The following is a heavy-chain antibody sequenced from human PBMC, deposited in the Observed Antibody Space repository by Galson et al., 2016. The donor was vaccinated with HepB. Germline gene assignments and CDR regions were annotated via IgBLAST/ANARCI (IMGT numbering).Heavy chain of an antibody. J-gene: IGHJ5*02. CDR3: ATDTSRDDDQ. Sequence: SLRLSCAASGFSVTRNYMTWVRQAPGKGLEWVSVLYGIGTTYYADSVQGRFTISRDDDQNTLFLQMDRLRPEDTAIYYCATDTSRDDDQWGQGTLVTVSS. CDR1: GFSVTRNY. V-gene: IGHV3-66*01. D-gene: IGHD1-1*01. CDR2: LYGIGTT.